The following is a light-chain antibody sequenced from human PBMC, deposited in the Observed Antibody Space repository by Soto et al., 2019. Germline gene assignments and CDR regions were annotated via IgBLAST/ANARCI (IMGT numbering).Light chain of an antibody. V-gene: IGLV7-46*01. CDR2: DTT. CDR3: LLVYSGIVV. Sequence: QTVVTQEPSLTVSPGGTGTLTCGSSTGAVTSGHYPYWFHQKPGQAPKTLIYDTTNKHSWSPARFSGSLLGGKAALTLSGAQPEDEADYYCLLVYSGIVVFGGGTKLTVL. J-gene: IGLJ2*01. CDR1: TGAVTSGHY.